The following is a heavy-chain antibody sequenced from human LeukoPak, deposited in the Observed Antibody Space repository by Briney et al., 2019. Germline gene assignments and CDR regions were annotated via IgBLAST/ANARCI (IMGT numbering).Heavy chain of an antibody. CDR3: VKGKGIAVTSLDY. V-gene: IGHV3-64D*06. CDR1: GFIFSNYA. CDR2: ISSNGGST. D-gene: IGHD6-19*01. Sequence: PGGSLRLSCSASGFIFSNYAMNWVRQAPGKGLEYVSAISSNGGSTYSADSVKGRFTISRDNSKNTLYLQMSSLRADDTAVYYCVKGKGIAVTSLDYWGQGTLVTVSS. J-gene: IGHJ4*02.